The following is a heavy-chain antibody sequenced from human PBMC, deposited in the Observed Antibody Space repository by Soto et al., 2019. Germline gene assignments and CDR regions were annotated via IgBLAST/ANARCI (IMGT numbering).Heavy chain of an antibody. V-gene: IGHV1-46*01. CDR2: INPIGGST. J-gene: IGHJ5*02. CDR3: ARGYYDSIA. D-gene: IGHD3-22*01. CDR1: GYTFTSYG. Sequence: ASVKVSCKASGYTFTSYGISWVRQAPGQGLEWMGIINPIGGSTSYAQKFQGRVTMTTDTSTSTVYMELSSLRSEDTAVYYCARGYYDSIAWGQGTLVTVSS.